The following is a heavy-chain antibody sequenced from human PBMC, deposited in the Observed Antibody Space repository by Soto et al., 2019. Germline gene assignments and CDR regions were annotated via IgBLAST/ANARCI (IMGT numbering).Heavy chain of an antibody. Sequence: SETLSLTCTVSVDSISTYYWSWIRRPAGKGLEWIGRIDASGNTNYNPSLKSRVTMSADTSKKQFSLKLTSVTAADTAVYYCARYSNNWFQTEGMDVWGQGATVT. V-gene: IGHV4-4*07. CDR2: IDASGNT. D-gene: IGHD1-20*01. CDR3: ARYSNNWFQTEGMDV. J-gene: IGHJ6*02. CDR1: VDSISTYY.